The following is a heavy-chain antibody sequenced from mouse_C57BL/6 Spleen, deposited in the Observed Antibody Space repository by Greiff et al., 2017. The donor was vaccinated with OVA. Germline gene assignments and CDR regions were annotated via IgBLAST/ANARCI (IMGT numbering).Heavy chain of an antibody. CDR2: IYPGNSDT. J-gene: IGHJ2*01. V-gene: IGHV1-5*01. D-gene: IGHD1-1*01. Sequence: VQLKQSGTVLARPGASVKMSCKTSGYTFTSYWMHWVKQRPGQGLEWIGAIYPGNSDTSYNQKFKGKAKLTAVTSASTAYMELSSLTNEDSAVYYCTRSMTTVVARGFDYWGQGTTLTVSS. CDR1: GYTFTSYW. CDR3: TRSMTTVVARGFDY.